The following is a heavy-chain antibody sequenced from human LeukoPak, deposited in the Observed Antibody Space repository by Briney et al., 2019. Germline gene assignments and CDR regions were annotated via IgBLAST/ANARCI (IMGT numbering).Heavy chain of an antibody. CDR2: INPNSGGT. Sequence: VEVSCKASGYTFTGYYMHWVRQAPGQGLEWMGWINPNSGGTNYARKFQGRVTMTRDTSISTAYMELSRLRSDDTAVYYCARDYCSSTSCYLFDYWGQGTLVTVSS. CDR3: ARDYCSSTSCYLFDY. J-gene: IGHJ4*02. CDR1: GYTFTGYY. V-gene: IGHV1-2*02. D-gene: IGHD2-2*01.